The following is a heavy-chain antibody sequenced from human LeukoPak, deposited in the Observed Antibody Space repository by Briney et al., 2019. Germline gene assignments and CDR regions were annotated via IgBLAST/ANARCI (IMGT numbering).Heavy chain of an antibody. Sequence: GGPLRLSCAASGFTFSSYGMHWVRQAPGKGLEWVAFIQYDGSNKYYADSVKGRFTISRDNSKNTLYLQMNSLRAEDTAVYYCAGGSWFITPFDYWGQGTLVTVSS. CDR2: IQYDGSNK. CDR1: GFTFSSYG. CDR3: AGGSWFITPFDY. D-gene: IGHD6-13*01. V-gene: IGHV3-30*02. J-gene: IGHJ4*02.